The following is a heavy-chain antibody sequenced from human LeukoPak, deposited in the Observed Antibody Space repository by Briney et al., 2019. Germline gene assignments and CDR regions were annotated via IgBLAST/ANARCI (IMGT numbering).Heavy chain of an antibody. Sequence: GGSLRLSCAASGFTFSDYYMSWIRQAPGKGLEWVSYISSSGSTIYYADSVKGRFTISRDNSKNTLYLQMNSLRAEDTAVYYCAKDASHYYDSSGYSYYFDYWGQGTLVTVSS. J-gene: IGHJ4*02. V-gene: IGHV3-11*04. CDR1: GFTFSDYY. CDR2: ISSSGSTI. D-gene: IGHD3-22*01. CDR3: AKDASHYYDSSGYSYYFDY.